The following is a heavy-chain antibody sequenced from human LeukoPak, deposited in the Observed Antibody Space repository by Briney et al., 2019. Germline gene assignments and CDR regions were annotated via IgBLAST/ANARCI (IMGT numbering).Heavy chain of an antibody. Sequence: SLKVSCAASGFTLTDYAIHWVRQAPGQGLEWMGGIIAIFGTANYAQKFQGRVTITADKSTSTPYMELSSLRSEDTAVYYWARGDRPNDAFDIWGQGTMVTVSS. CDR1: GFTLTDYA. CDR2: IIAIFGTA. J-gene: IGHJ3*02. D-gene: IGHD1-14*01. CDR3: ARGDRPNDAFDI. V-gene: IGHV1-69*06.